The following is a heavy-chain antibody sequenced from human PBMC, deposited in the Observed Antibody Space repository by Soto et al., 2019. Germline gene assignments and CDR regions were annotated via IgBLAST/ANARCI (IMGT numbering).Heavy chain of an antibody. Sequence: GGSLRLSCAASGFTFSSYAMSWVRQAPGKGLEWVSAISGSGGSTYYADSVKGRFTISRDNSKNTLYLQMNSLRAEDTAVYYCAKHSVAAALSTHIFFNYWGQGTLVTVSS. CDR3: AKHSVAAALSTHIFFNY. D-gene: IGHD6-13*01. J-gene: IGHJ4*02. V-gene: IGHV3-23*01. CDR2: ISGSGGST. CDR1: GFTFSSYA.